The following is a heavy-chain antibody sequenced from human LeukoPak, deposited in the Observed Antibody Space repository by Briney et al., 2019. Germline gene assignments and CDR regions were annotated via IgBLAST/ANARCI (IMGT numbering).Heavy chain of an antibody. V-gene: IGHV3-33*01. CDR2: IWYDGSSK. CDR3: ARDGRYYYGSGSYFEAFDI. D-gene: IGHD3-10*01. Sequence: GGSLRLSCAASGFTFSSYGMHWVRQAPGKGLEWVAVIWYDGSSKYYGDSVKGRFTISRDNSKKTLYLQMNSQRVEDTAVYYCARDGRYYYGSGSYFEAFDIWGQGTMVTVSS. J-gene: IGHJ3*02. CDR1: GFTFSSYG.